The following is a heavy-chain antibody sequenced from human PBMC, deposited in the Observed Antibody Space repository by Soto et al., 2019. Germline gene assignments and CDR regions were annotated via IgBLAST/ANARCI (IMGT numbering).Heavy chain of an antibody. D-gene: IGHD3-3*01. J-gene: IGHJ4*02. CDR3: ARGRSPSLRFLEWLPSDYFDY. V-gene: IGHV1-69*02. CDR1: GGTFSSYT. Sequence: SVKVSCKASGGTFSSYTISWVRQAPGQGLEWMGRIIPILGIANYAQKFQGRVTITADESTSTAYMELSSLRSEDTAVYYCARGRSPSLRFLEWLPSDYFDYWGQGTRVTVSS. CDR2: IIPILGIA.